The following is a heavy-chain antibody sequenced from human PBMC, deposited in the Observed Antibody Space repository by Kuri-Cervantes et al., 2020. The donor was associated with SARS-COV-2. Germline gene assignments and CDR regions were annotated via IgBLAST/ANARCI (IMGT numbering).Heavy chain of an antibody. CDR2: ISSDGINT. V-gene: IGHV3-30-3*01. Sequence: GGSLRLSCAASGFTFISYAMHWVRQAPGKGLEWVSVISSDGINTYYADSVKGRFTISRDTSRNTLYLRMNSLRTEDTAIYYCARDRVGVHDCWGQGTLVTVSS. J-gene: IGHJ4*02. CDR1: GFTFISYA. CDR3: ARDRVGVHDC. D-gene: IGHD2-21*01.